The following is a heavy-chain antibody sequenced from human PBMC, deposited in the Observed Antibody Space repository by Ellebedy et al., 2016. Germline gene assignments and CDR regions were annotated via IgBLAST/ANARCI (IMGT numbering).Heavy chain of an antibody. J-gene: IGHJ4*02. CDR3: ARDGKFYDFVSGYHLRGFFDY. CDR1: GYTFTGYC. V-gene: IGHV1-18*04. D-gene: IGHD3-3*01. CDR2: ITTYNGNA. Sequence: ASVKVSCKASGYTFTGYCISWVRQAPGQGLEWMGTITTYNGNANFAEKLHDRLSITRDTSTKTAYMELRSLRSDDTALYYCARDGKFYDFVSGYHLRGFFDYWGQGTLVTVSS.